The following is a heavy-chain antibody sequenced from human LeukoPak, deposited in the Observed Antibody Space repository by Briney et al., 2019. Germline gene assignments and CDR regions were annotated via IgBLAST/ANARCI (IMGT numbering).Heavy chain of an antibody. CDR3: ARGSDYDILTGYYRIYYYCMDV. V-gene: IGHV1-8*02. Sequence: ASVNVSCKASGYTFTSYDINWVRQATGQGREWMGWMNPNSGNTDYAQKFQDRATITRDTSISTDYMELSRLRSDDTAVYYCARGSDYDILTGYYRIYYYCMDVWGKGTTVTVSS. D-gene: IGHD3-9*01. J-gene: IGHJ6*03. CDR1: GYTFTSYD. CDR2: MNPNSGNT.